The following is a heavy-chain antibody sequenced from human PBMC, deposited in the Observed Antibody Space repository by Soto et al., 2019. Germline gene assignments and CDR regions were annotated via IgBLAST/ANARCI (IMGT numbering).Heavy chain of an antibody. CDR1: GFTFSSYG. Sequence: GGSLRLSCAASGFTFSSYGMHWVRQAPGKGLEWVAVIWYDGSNKYYADSVKGRFTISRDNSKNTLYLQMNSLRAEDTAVYYCARQVPAAKFWFDPWGQGTLVTVSS. CDR3: ARQVPAAKFWFDP. J-gene: IGHJ5*02. D-gene: IGHD2-2*01. V-gene: IGHV3-33*01. CDR2: IWYDGSNK.